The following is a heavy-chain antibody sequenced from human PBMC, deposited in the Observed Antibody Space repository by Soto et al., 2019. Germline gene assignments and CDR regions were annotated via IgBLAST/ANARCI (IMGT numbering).Heavy chain of an antibody. Sequence: GVSVKVSCKASGGTFRSYAISGVRQAPGQGLEWMGGIIPVFGTGIYAQKFQGRVTITADESTNTAYMELSSLRSEDTAVYFCARVGGTGGYTYGLDYWGQGTLVTVSS. D-gene: IGHD5-18*01. CDR1: GGTFRSYA. V-gene: IGHV1-69*13. CDR3: ARVGGTGGYTYGLDY. CDR2: IIPVFGTG. J-gene: IGHJ4*02.